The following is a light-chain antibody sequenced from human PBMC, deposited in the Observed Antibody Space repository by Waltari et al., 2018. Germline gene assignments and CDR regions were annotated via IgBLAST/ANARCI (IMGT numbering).Light chain of an antibody. Sequence: QSVLTQPPSASGTPGQRVTISCSGSSSNIGSKPVNWYQQLPGTAPNLLIYSNKQRPSGVPDRFSGSKSGTSASLAISGLQSEDEADYYCAAWDDSLNGWVFGGGTKLTVL. CDR1: SSNIGSKP. J-gene: IGLJ3*02. V-gene: IGLV1-44*01. CDR3: AAWDDSLNGWV. CDR2: SNK.